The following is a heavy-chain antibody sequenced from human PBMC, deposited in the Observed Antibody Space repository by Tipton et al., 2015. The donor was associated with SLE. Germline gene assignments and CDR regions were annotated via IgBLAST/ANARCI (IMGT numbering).Heavy chain of an antibody. J-gene: IGHJ4*02. CDR1: GFTFSSYG. CDR3: AKDRAYCGGDCYMFDY. CDR2: ISYDGSNK. Sequence: SLRLSCAASGFTFSSYGMHWVRQAPGKGLEWVAVISYDGSNKYYADSVKGRFTISRDNSKNTLYLQMNGLRAEDTAVYYCAKDRAYCGGDCYMFDYWGQGTLVTVSS. V-gene: IGHV3-30*18. D-gene: IGHD2-21*02.